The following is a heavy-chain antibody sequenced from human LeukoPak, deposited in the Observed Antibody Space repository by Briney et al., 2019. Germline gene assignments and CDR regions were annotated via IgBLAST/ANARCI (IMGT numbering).Heavy chain of an antibody. D-gene: IGHD5-18*01. CDR1: GGSCSGYY. V-gene: IGHV4-34*01. CDR2: INHSGST. Sequence: PSETLSLTCAVYGGSCSGYYWSWIRQPPGKGLEWIGEINHSGSTNYNPSLKSRVTISVDTSKNQFSLKLSSVTAADTAVYYCARTAMGAGDAFDIWGQGTMVTVSS. J-gene: IGHJ3*02. CDR3: ARTAMGAGDAFDI.